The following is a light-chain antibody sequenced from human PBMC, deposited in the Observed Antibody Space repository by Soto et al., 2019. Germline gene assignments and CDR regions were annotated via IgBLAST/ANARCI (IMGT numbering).Light chain of an antibody. Sequence: EIVLTQSPGTLSLSPGERATLSCRASQSVSSSYLAWYQQKPGQAPRLLIYGASSRATGIPDRFSGSGSGTDFTLTIIRVEPEDFAVYYCQQYGSSRWTFGQWTKVEIK. CDR1: QSVSSSY. J-gene: IGKJ1*01. V-gene: IGKV3-20*01. CDR3: QQYGSSRWT. CDR2: GAS.